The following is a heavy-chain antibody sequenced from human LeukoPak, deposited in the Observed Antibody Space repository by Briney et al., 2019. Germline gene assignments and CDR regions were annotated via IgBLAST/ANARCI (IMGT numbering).Heavy chain of an antibody. CDR1: GGSISSGGYY. CDR3: AREGGESIAARRYFDY. J-gene: IGHJ4*02. CDR2: IYYSGST. D-gene: IGHD6-6*01. Sequence: SQTLSLTCTVSGGSISSGGYYWSWIRQHPGKGLEWIGYIYYSGSTYYNTSLKSRVTISVDTSKNQFSLKLSSVTAADTAVYYCAREGGESIAARRYFDYWGQGTLVTVSS. V-gene: IGHV4-31*03.